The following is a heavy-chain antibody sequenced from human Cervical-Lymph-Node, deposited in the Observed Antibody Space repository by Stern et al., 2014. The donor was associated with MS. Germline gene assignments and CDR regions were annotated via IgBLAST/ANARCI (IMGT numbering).Heavy chain of an antibody. CDR1: GGSINSGGYS. CDR2: IYHGGRT. V-gene: IGHV4-30-2*01. CDR3: ARALAVSTITFDY. Sequence: QLQLQESGSRLVKPSQTLSLTCTVAGGSINSGGYSWNWIRQPPGKGLEWIGYIYHGGRTFYNPSLKSRVTISQDTSKPQFSLDPSSVTAADTAVYYCARALAVSTITFDYWGQGILVTVSS. J-gene: IGHJ4*02. D-gene: IGHD2-2*01.